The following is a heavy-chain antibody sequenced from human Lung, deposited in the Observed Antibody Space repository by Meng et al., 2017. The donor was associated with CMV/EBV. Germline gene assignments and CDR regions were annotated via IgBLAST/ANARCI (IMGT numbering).Heavy chain of an antibody. V-gene: IGHV3-23*01. CDR3: ANLGIYCSSTSCYTWTNWYFDL. CDR1: GFTLSSYA. J-gene: IGHJ2*01. D-gene: IGHD2-2*02. Sequence: ESXKISXAASGFTLSSYAMSWVRQAPGKGLEWVSAISGSGGSTYYADSVKGRFTISRDNSKNTLYLQMNSLRAEDTAVYYCANLGIYCSSTSCYTWTNWYFDLWGHGTLVTVSS. CDR2: ISGSGGST.